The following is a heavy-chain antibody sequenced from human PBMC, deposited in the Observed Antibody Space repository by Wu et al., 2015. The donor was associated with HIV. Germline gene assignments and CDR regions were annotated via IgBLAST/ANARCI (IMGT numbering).Heavy chain of an antibody. V-gene: IGHV1-18*01. Sequence: QVQLVQSGVEVKKPGASVKVSCKASGYTFISYGINWVRQAPGQGLEWMGWISAYNDNRNYVQKFQGRVTLTTDTSTSTAYIELSGLTSDDTAVYYCARDELFRVDDAFDMWGQGTLVTVSS. J-gene: IGHJ3*02. CDR2: ISAYNDNR. CDR3: ARDELFRVDDAFDM. D-gene: IGHD3-10*01. CDR1: GYTFISYG.